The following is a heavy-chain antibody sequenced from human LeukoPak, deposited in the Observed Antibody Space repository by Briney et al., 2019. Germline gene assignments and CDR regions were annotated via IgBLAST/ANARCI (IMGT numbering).Heavy chain of an antibody. V-gene: IGHV3-9*01. D-gene: IGHD5-12*01. Sequence: PGGSLRPSCAASGFTFDDYAMHWVRQAPGKGLEWVSGISWNSGSIGYADSVKGRFTISRDNAKNSLYLQMNSLRAEDTALYYCAKGGVVAVTNSFDYWGQGTLVTVSS. J-gene: IGHJ4*02. CDR2: ISWNSGSI. CDR3: AKGGVVAVTNSFDY. CDR1: GFTFDDYA.